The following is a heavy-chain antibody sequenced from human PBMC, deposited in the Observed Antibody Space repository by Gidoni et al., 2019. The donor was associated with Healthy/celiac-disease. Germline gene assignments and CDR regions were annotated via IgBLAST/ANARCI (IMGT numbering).Heavy chain of an antibody. J-gene: IGHJ5*02. D-gene: IGHD6-13*01. Sequence: QVQLQESGPGLVQPSQTLSLICTVSGGPISSGGYYWSWIRQHPGKGLEWIGYIYYSGSTYYNPSLKSRVTISVDTSKNQFSLKLSSVTAADTAVYYCARENGIAAAGGNWFDPWGQGTLVTVSS. V-gene: IGHV4-31*03. CDR1: GGPISSGGYY. CDR3: ARENGIAAAGGNWFDP. CDR2: IYYSGST.